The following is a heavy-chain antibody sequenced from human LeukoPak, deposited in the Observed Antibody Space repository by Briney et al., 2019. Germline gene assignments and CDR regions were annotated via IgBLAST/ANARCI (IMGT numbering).Heavy chain of an antibody. CDR1: GGSIRSYY. CDR3: ASAHSSGWFDF. V-gene: IGHV4-59*08. D-gene: IGHD6-19*01. J-gene: IGHJ4*02. CDR2: TYYSGST. Sequence: PSETLSLTCTVSGGSIRSYYWSWIRQPPGKGLEWIGYTYYSGSTNYNPSLKSRVTISVDTSKNQFSLKLSSVTAADTAVYYCASAHSSGWFDFWGQGTLVTVSS.